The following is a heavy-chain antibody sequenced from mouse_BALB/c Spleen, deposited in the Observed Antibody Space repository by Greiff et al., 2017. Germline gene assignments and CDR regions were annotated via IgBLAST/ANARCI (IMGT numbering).Heavy chain of an antibody. Sequence: EVKLQESGGGLVQPGGSLKLSCAASGFTFSSYGMSWVRQTPDKRLELVATINSNGGSTYYPDSVKGRFTISRDNAKNTLYLQMSSLKSEDTAMYYCARDRGNWDVRDYFDYWGQGTTLTVSS. V-gene: IGHV5-6-3*01. CDR1: GFTFSSYG. CDR3: ARDRGNWDVRDYFDY. J-gene: IGHJ2*01. D-gene: IGHD4-1*01. CDR2: INSNGGST.